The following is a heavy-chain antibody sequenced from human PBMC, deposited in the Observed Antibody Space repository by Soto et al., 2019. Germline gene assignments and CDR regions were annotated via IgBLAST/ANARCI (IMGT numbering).Heavy chain of an antibody. V-gene: IGHV3-23*01. CDR2: ISGSGGST. CDR1: GFTFSSYV. J-gene: IGHJ4*02. D-gene: IGHD6-6*01. Sequence: LRLSCAASGFTFSSYVMSWVRQAPGKGLEWVSAISGSGGSTYYADSVKGRFTISRDNSKNTLYLQMNSLRAEDTAVYYCAKGSMKYSSSSTFDYWGQGTLVTVSS. CDR3: AKGSMKYSSSSTFDY.